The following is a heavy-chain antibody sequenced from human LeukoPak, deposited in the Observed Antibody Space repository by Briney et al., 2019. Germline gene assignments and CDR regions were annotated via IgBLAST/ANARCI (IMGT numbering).Heavy chain of an antibody. CDR3: ARGRFLEWLGPDY. D-gene: IGHD3-3*01. CDR2: ISGSGGST. J-gene: IGHJ4*02. Sequence: GGSLRLSCAASGFTFSSYAMSWVRQAPGKGLEWVSAISGSGGSTYYADSVKGRFTISRDNAKNSLYLQMNSLRAEDTAEYYCARGRFLEWLGPDYWGQGTLVTVSS. V-gene: IGHV3-23*01. CDR1: GFTFSSYA.